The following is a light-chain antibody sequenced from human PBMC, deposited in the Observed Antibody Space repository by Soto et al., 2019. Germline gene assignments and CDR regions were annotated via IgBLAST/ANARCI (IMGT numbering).Light chain of an antibody. CDR2: GIS. V-gene: IGKV3-15*01. CDR3: QQYNNWPLT. CDR1: QSVSSN. J-gene: IGKJ4*01. Sequence: EIVLTQSPATLSLSPGEGATLSCRASQSVSSNLAWYQQKPGQAPRLLIYGISTRATDIPARFSGSGSGTEFTLTISSLQSEDFAVYYCQQYNNWPLTFGGGTKVDIK.